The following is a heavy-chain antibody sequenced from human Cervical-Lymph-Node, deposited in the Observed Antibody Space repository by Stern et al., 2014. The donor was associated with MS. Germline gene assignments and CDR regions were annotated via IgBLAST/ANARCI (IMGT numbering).Heavy chain of an antibody. V-gene: IGHV4-31*03. CDR1: GGSISSGDYF. J-gene: IGHJ3*02. CDR2: IYYSGST. Sequence: VQLVESGPGLVKPSQTLSLTCTVSGGSISSGDYFCNWIRQHPGKGLEWIGYIYYSGSTYYNPSLKSRVTISADTSKNQFSLKLSSVTAADTAVDYCARDGPQVGGGSFDIWGQGTMVTVSS. D-gene: IGHD1-26*01. CDR3: ARDGPQVGGGSFDI.